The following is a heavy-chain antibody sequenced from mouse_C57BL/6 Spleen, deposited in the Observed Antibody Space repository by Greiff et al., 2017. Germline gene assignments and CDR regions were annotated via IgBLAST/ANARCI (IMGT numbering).Heavy chain of an antibody. V-gene: IGHV1-81*01. D-gene: IGHD1-1*01. Sequence: VQLQQSGAELARPGASVKLSCKASGYTFTSYGISWVKQRTGQGLEWIGEIYPRSGNTYYNEKFKGKATLTADKSSSTEYMELRSLTSEDSAVYFCARGDYGSSHWYFDVWGTGTTVTVSS. CDR1: GYTFTSYG. CDR2: IYPRSGNT. CDR3: ARGDYGSSHWYFDV. J-gene: IGHJ1*03.